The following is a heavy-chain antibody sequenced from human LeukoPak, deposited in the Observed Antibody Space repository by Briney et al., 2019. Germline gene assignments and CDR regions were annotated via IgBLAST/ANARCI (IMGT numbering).Heavy chain of an antibody. Sequence: GGSLRLSCAASGFSFSSYTLNWVRQPPGKGLEWVSSISPRNSYIYYADSVKGRFTISRDNAKNSLFLQMNSLTAEDTAVYYCAREVAADFDCWGQGTLVTVSS. D-gene: IGHD6-19*01. CDR2: ISPRNSYI. J-gene: IGHJ4*02. V-gene: IGHV3-21*01. CDR1: GFSFSSYT. CDR3: AREVAADFDC.